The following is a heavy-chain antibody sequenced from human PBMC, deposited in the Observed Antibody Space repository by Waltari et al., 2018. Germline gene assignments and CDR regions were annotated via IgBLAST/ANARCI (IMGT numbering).Heavy chain of an antibody. CDR1: GFVFQSYA. CDR3: AKAVGASQFFDY. Sequence: LLESGGGLVQPGGSLRLSCVASGFVFQSYAMAWVRQAPGKGLEWVSTITAFGSGTYYADSMRGRCIISRDNSRSTLYLQVSSLSADDTAVYYCAKAVGASQFFDYWGRGTLVTVSS. CDR2: ITAFGSGT. V-gene: IGHV3-23*01. J-gene: IGHJ4*02. D-gene: IGHD1-26*01.